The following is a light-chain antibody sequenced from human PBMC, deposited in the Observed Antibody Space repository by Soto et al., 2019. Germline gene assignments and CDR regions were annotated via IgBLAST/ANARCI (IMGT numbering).Light chain of an antibody. J-gene: IGKJ5*01. Sequence: EIVLTQSPATLSFSPGERSARSCRASQSVSSYLAWYQQKPGQAPRLLIYDASNRATGIPARFSGSGSGTDFTLTISSLEPEDFAVYYCQQRSNWRVTFGQGTRLEI. V-gene: IGKV3-11*01. CDR1: QSVSSY. CDR2: DAS. CDR3: QQRSNWRVT.